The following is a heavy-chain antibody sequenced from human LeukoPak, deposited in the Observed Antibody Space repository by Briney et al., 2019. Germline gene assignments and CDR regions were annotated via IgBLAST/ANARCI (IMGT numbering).Heavy chain of an antibody. J-gene: IGHJ6*02. V-gene: IGHV1-69*13. CDR2: IIPIFGTA. Sequence: SVNVSCKASGGTFSSYAISWVRQAPGQGLEWMGGIIPIFGTANYAQKFQGRVTITADESTSTAYMELSSLRSEDTAVYYCARVDYYYYGMDVWGQGPTVTVSS. CDR1: GGTFSSYA. CDR3: ARVDYYYYGMDV.